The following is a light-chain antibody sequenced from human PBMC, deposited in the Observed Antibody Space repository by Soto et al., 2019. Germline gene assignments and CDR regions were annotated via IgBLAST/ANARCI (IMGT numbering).Light chain of an antibody. J-gene: IGKJ5*01. V-gene: IGKV1-33*01. Sequence: DIQMTQSPSSLSASVGDRVTITCQASQDISNYLNCYQQKPGKAPKLLIYDASNLETGVPSRFSGSGSGTDFTFAIRSLQPEDIATYYGQQYDNLPITFGQGTRLEIK. CDR2: DAS. CDR3: QQYDNLPIT. CDR1: QDISNY.